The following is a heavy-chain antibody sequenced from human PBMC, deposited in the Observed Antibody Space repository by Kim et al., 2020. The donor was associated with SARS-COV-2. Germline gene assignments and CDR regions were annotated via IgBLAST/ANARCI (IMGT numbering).Heavy chain of an antibody. D-gene: IGHD3-10*01. Sequence: YNPPLKRRVTISVDTSKNQFSLTLSCVTAADTAVYYCARSGPPFYFDYGGQGTLVTVSS. CDR3: ARSGPPFYFDY. J-gene: IGHJ4*02. V-gene: IGHV4-39*01.